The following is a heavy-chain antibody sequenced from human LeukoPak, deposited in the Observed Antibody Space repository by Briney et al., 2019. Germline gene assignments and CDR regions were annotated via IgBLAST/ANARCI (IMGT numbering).Heavy chain of an antibody. CDR2: ISSSSSYT. Sequence: GGSLRLSCTTSGFRFSDYYMSWIRQAPGKGLEWITYISSSSSYTKYVDSVMGRFTISRDNAKKTLYLQMNSLRAEDTAIYYCARSHREGSSSYYFDYWGQGTLVTVSS. D-gene: IGHD6-6*01. CDR3: ARSHREGSSSYYFDY. J-gene: IGHJ4*02. V-gene: IGHV3-11*06. CDR1: GFRFSDYY.